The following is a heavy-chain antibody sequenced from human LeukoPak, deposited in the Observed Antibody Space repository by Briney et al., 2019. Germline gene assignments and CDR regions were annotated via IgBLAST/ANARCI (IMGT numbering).Heavy chain of an antibody. D-gene: IGHD6-13*01. CDR1: GFTFSSYS. CDR2: ISSSSSYI. CDR3: ARDNSGYSSSYCYFDY. Sequence: KAGGSLRLSCAASGFTFSSYSMDWVRQAPGKGLEWVSSISSSSSYIYYADSVKGRFTISRDNAKNSLYLQMNSLRAEDTAVYYCARDNSGYSSSYCYFDYWGQGTLVTVSS. V-gene: IGHV3-21*01. J-gene: IGHJ4*02.